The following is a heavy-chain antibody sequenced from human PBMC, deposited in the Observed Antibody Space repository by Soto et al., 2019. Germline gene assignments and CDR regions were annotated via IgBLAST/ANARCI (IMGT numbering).Heavy chain of an antibody. CDR2: IYYSGST. CDR3: ARLNSGWYGGGY. J-gene: IGHJ4*02. Sequence: QVQLQESGPGLVKPSETLSLTCTVSGGSISSYYWSWIRQPPGKGLEWIGYIYYSGSTNYNPSLKRRVTISVDTSKNQFSLKLSSVTAADTAVYYCARLNSGWYGGGYWGQGTLVTVSS. D-gene: IGHD6-19*01. V-gene: IGHV4-59*08. CDR1: GGSISSYY.